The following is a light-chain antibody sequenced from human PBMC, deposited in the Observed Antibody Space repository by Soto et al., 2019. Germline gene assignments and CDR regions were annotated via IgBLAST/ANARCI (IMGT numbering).Light chain of an antibody. Sequence: EIVMTQSPATLSVSPGERATLSCRASQTVNSNLAWYQQKPGQAPRLLIYGASTRATGIPARFSGSGSGTEFTLTISSLQSEDFAVYYCQHYNNWPLRVGQGTKLEI. J-gene: IGKJ2*01. V-gene: IGKV3-15*01. CDR1: QTVNSN. CDR2: GAS. CDR3: QHYNNWPLR.